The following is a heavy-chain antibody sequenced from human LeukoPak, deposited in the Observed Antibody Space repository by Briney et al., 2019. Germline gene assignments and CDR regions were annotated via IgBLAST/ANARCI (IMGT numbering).Heavy chain of an antibody. J-gene: IGHJ4*02. Sequence: PGGSLRLSCAASGFTFSDYHMSWIRQAPGKGLEWVSYISSSGSTIYYADSVKGRFTISRDNAKNSLYLQMNSLRAEDTAVYYCAREYYYDSSGYGDAYFDYWGQGTLVTVSS. D-gene: IGHD3-22*01. CDR1: GFTFSDYH. V-gene: IGHV3-11*01. CDR3: AREYYYDSSGYGDAYFDY. CDR2: ISSSGSTI.